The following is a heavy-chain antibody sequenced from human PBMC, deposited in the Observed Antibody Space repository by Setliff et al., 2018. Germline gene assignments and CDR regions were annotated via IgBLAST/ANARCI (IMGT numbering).Heavy chain of an antibody. CDR1: GESFSNNY. Sequence: SETLSLTCSVSGESFSNNYWSWIRQTPGKGLEWIGESNHSGGTSYNPSLKSRLTMSVDTSRNQISLNLTSVTAADTAMYYCARERTIFGILVISGWFDPWGQGTVVTVSS. CDR2: SNHSGGT. CDR3: ARERTIFGILVISGWFDP. D-gene: IGHD3-3*01. V-gene: IGHV4-34*01. J-gene: IGHJ5*02.